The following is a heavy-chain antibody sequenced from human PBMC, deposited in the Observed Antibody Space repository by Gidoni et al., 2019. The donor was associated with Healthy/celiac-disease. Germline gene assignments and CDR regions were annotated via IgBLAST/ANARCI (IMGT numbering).Heavy chain of an antibody. CDR2: IWYDGSNK. J-gene: IGHJ6*02. CDR3: ARDLTGEGSGYYYGMDV. CDR1: GFTFSSYG. V-gene: IGHV3-33*01. D-gene: IGHD7-27*01. Sequence: QVQLVESGGGVVQPGRPLRLSCAASGFTFSSYGMHWVRQAPGKGLEWLAVIWYDGSNKYYADSVKGRFTISRDNSKNTLYLQMNSLGAEDTAVYYCARDLTGEGSGYYYGMDVWGQGTTVTVSS.